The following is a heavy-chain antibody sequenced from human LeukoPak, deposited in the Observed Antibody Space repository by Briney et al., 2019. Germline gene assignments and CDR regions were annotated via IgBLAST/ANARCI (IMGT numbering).Heavy chain of an antibody. V-gene: IGHV4-39*01. CDR2: IYYSGST. J-gene: IGHJ3*02. Sequence: PSETLSLTCTVSGGSISSSSYYWGWIRQPPGRGLEWIGSIYYSGSTYYNPSLKSRVTISVDTSKNQFSLKLSSVTAADTAVYYCARLVYDSSGFYAFDIWGQGTMVTVS. CDR1: GGSISSSSYY. CDR3: ARLVYDSSGFYAFDI. D-gene: IGHD3-22*01.